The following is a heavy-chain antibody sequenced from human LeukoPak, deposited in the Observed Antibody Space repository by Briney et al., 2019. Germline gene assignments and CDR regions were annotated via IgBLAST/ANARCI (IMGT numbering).Heavy chain of an antibody. Sequence: SSQTLSLTCTVSGGSISSGDYFLSWIRHPPGKGLEWIGNIYYNGNTYYNPSLESRGTISVDTFKNQFSLKLNSVTAADTAVYYCARDLWGLDSWGQGTLVTVSS. CDR3: ARDLWGLDS. J-gene: IGHJ4*02. D-gene: IGHD7-27*01. CDR2: IYYNGNT. CDR1: GGSISSGDYF. V-gene: IGHV4-30-4*01.